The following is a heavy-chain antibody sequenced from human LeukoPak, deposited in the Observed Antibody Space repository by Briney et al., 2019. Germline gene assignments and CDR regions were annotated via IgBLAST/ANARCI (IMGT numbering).Heavy chain of an antibody. Sequence: GESLKISCKGSGYSFTSYWIGWVRQMPGKGLEWMGIIYPGDSDTRYDPSFQGQVTISADKSIRTAYLQWSSLKASDTAMYYCARRRTLRLDAFDPWGQGTLVTVSS. CDR2: IYPGDSDT. D-gene: IGHD5/OR15-5a*01. CDR1: GYSFTSYW. V-gene: IGHV5-51*01. CDR3: ARRRTLRLDAFDP. J-gene: IGHJ5*02.